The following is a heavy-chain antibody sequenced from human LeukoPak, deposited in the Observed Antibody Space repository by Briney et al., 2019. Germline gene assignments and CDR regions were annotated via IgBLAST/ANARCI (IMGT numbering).Heavy chain of an antibody. D-gene: IGHD4-17*01. Sequence: GESLKISCKGSGYSFTSYWIGWVRQMPGKGLEWLGIIYPGDSDTRYSPSFQGQATISADKSISTAYLQWSSLKASDTAMYYCARGGDYVRDAFDIWGQGTMVTVSS. V-gene: IGHV5-51*01. CDR2: IYPGDSDT. CDR3: ARGGDYVRDAFDI. CDR1: GYSFTSYW. J-gene: IGHJ3*02.